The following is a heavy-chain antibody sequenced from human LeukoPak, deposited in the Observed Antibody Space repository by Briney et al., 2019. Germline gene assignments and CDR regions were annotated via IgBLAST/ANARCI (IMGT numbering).Heavy chain of an antibody. V-gene: IGHV3-30-3*01. CDR2: ISDDGSRQ. D-gene: IGHD3-10*01. CDR1: GCTFSNYA. Sequence: PGGSLRLSCAATGCTFSNYAIHWGRQAPGKGLEWVAFISDDGSRQHYADSVKGRFTISRDNSKNTLNLQMNSLRAEDTAVYYCVRDRTGTYTLDYWGQGTLVTVSS. J-gene: IGHJ4*02. CDR3: VRDRTGTYTLDY.